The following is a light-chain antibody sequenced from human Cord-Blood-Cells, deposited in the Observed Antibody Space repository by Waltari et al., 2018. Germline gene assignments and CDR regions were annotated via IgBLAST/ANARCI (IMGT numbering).Light chain of an antibody. J-gene: IGKJ4*01. CDR1: QSVSSY. Sequence: EIVLTQSPATLSLSPGERATLSCRASQSVSSYLAWYQQKPGQAPRLLIYDASNRATGSPARFSGSGSGTDFTLTISSLEPEDFAVYYCQQRSNWPPLFGGGTKVEMK. CDR3: QQRSNWPPL. CDR2: DAS. V-gene: IGKV3-11*01.